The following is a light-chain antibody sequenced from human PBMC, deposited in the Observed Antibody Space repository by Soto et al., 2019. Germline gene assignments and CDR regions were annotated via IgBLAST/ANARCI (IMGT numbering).Light chain of an antibody. CDR2: DAS. Sequence: EIVMTQSPATLSVSPGERATLSCRASQSVSSNLAWYQRKPGQTPRLLIYDASSRATGIPARFSGSGSGTDFTLTISSLQSEDFAVYYCQQYNNWPLTFGGGTNVEIK. CDR1: QSVSSN. J-gene: IGKJ4*01. V-gene: IGKV3-15*01. CDR3: QQYNNWPLT.